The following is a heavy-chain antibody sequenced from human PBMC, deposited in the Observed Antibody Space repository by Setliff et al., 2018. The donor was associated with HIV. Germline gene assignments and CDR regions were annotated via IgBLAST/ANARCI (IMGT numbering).Heavy chain of an antibody. V-gene: IGHV3-74*01. D-gene: IGHD1-26*01. CDR2: INSDGSSI. CDR3: VRDPIEGSPDYFDY. J-gene: IGHJ4*02. Sequence: PGGSLRLSCAASGFTFTTYWMHWVRQVPGKGLVWVSRINSDGSSIGYADSVKGRFTISRDNSRNTLFLQMNNLRPEDTATYYCVRDPIEGSPDYFDYWGQGALVTVSS. CDR1: GFTFTTYW.